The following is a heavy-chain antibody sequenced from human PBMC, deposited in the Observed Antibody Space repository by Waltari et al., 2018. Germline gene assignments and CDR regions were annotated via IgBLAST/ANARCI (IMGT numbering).Heavy chain of an antibody. V-gene: IGHV3-23*01. Sequence: EVQLLESGGGLVQPGGSLRLSCAASGFTFSSYAMSWVRQAPGQGLEWVSAISGSGGSTYYADSVKGRFTISRDNSKNTLYLQMNSLRAEDTAVYYCAKASCSSTSCYTTLFDYWGQGTLVTVSS. CDR3: AKASCSSTSCYTTLFDY. J-gene: IGHJ4*02. CDR1: GFTFSSYA. D-gene: IGHD2-2*02. CDR2: ISGSGGST.